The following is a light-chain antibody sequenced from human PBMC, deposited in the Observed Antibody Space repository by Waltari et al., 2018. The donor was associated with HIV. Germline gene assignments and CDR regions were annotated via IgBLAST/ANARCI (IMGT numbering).Light chain of an antibody. CDR3: SSYTSSSTLV. V-gene: IGLV2-14*01. CDR2: EVS. J-gene: IGLJ2*01. Sequence: QSALTQPASVSGSPGQSITLSCTGTSSDVGGYHYVSWYQQHPDKAPKLLIYEVSSRPSGISSRFSGCKSANTASLTISGLQADDEADYYCSSYTSSSTLVFGGGTKLTV. CDR1: SSDVGGYHY.